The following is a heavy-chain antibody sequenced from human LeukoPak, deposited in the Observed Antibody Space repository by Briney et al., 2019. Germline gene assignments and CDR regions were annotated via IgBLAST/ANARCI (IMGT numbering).Heavy chain of an antibody. CDR2: IYYSGST. Sequence: SETLSLTCTVSGGSISSYYWSWIRQPPGKGLEWIGYIYYSGSTNYNPSLKSRVTISVDTSKNQFSLKLSSVTAADTAVYYCARESSGYLFDYWGQGTLVTVSS. CDR1: GGSISSYY. D-gene: IGHD3-22*01. V-gene: IGHV4-59*01. CDR3: ARESSGYLFDY. J-gene: IGHJ4*02.